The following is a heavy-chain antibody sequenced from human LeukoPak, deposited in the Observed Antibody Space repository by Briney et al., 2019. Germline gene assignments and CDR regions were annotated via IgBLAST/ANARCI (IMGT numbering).Heavy chain of an antibody. V-gene: IGHV3-30*02. J-gene: IGHJ5*02. CDR3: APDKFCSSGSFSFRPTWFDH. CDR1: GFVFSDYG. Sequence: GGSLRLSCATSGFVFSDYGIHWVRQAPGKGLEWVAFIRYDGSDPNYPDSVKGRFTISRDNSKNMVQLQMNSLRVEDTAVYYCAPDKFCSSGSFSFRPTWFDHWGQGTLVTVSS. CDR2: IRYDGSDP. D-gene: IGHD2-2*01.